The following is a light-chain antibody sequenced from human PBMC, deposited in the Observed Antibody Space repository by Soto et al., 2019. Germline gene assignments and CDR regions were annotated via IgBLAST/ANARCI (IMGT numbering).Light chain of an antibody. J-gene: IGLJ1*01. Sequence: QSVLTQPASLSVSPGQSITVSCTDTNNDIGTSDLVSWYQQHPGKGPKLIIYDANKRPSGVSNRLSGSTSGNTASLTISGLQAEDEADYFCCSYSGSGTYVFGTGTKVTVL. V-gene: IGLV2-23*01. CDR2: DAN. CDR3: CSYSGSGTYV. CDR1: NNDIGTSDL.